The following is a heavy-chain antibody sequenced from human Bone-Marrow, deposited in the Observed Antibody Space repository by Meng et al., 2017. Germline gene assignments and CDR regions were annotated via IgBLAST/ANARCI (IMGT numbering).Heavy chain of an antibody. CDR3: ARWAPSSRTFDY. CDR1: GGSISSGGYY. CDR2: IYYSGST. J-gene: IGHJ4*02. V-gene: IGHV4-31*01. D-gene: IGHD6-13*01. Sequence: QVQLQEPGPGRGKPSQTLSLTCTVSGGSISSGGYYWSWIRQHPGKGLEWIGYIYYSGSTYYNPSLKSLVTISVDTSKNQFSLKLSSVTAADTAVYYCARWAPSSRTFDYWGQGTLVTVSS.